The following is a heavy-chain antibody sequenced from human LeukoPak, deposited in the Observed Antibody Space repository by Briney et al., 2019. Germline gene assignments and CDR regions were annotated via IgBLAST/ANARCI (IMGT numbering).Heavy chain of an antibody. V-gene: IGHV3-30*18. J-gene: IGHJ6*02. CDR2: ISYDGSNK. D-gene: IGHD2-21*02. CDR1: GFTFSSYG. Sequence: GRSLRLSCAASGFTFSSYGMHWVRQAPGKGLEWVAVISYDGSNKYYADSVKGRFTISRDNSKNTLYLQMNSLRAEDTAVYYCAKDLAYCGGDCYGGYGMDVWGQGTTVTVS. CDR3: AKDLAYCGGDCYGGYGMDV.